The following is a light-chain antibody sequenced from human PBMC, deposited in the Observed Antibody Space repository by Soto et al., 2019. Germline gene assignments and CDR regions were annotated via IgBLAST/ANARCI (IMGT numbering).Light chain of an antibody. CDR2: EVS. CDR1: SSDVGGYNY. Sequence: QSALTQPASVSGSPGQSITISCTGTSSDVGGYNYVSWYQQHPGKAPTLMIYEVSKRPSGVSNRFSGSKSSNTASLTISGLQAEDEADYYCSSYTSSSNLVFGGGTKLTVL. CDR3: SSYTSSSNLV. J-gene: IGLJ2*01. V-gene: IGLV2-14*01.